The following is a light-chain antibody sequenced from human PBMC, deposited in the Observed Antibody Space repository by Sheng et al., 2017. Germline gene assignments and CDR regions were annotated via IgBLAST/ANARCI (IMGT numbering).Light chain of an antibody. CDR2: GAS. CDR1: QSVSSSY. Sequence: EIVLTQSPGTLSLSPGERATLSCRASQSVSSSYLAWYQQKPGQAPRLLIYGASSRATGIPDRFSGSGSGTDFTLTISRLEPEDFAVYYCQQRENWPYTFGQGTKLEI. CDR3: QQRENWPYT. J-gene: IGKJ2*01. V-gene: IGKV3D-20*02.